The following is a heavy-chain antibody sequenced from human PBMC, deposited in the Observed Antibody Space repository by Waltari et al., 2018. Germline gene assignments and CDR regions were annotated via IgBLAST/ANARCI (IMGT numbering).Heavy chain of an antibody. J-gene: IGHJ4*02. CDR3: ARRGWGTMMETVDY. V-gene: IGHV1-69*14. D-gene: IGHD3-22*01. CDR1: GGTFSSYA. CDR2: IIPIFGTA. Sequence: QVQLVQSGAEVKKPGSSVKVSCKASGGTFSSYAISWVRQAPGQGLEWMGGIIPIFGTANSAQKFQGRFTITPAKSTSTAYMELSSLRSEATAVYYCARRGWGTMMETVDYWGQGTLVTVSS.